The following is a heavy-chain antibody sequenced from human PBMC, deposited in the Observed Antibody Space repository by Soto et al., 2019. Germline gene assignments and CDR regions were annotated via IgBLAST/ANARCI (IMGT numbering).Heavy chain of an antibody. V-gene: IGHV1-69*13. CDR2: IIPIFGTA. Sequence: ASVKVSCKASGGTFSSYAISWVRQAPGQGLEWMGGIIPIFGTANYAQKFQGRVTITADESTSTAYMELSSLRSEDTDVYYCASPVGYSYGSFDYWGQGTLVTVSS. D-gene: IGHD5-18*01. CDR1: GGTFSSYA. J-gene: IGHJ4*02. CDR3: ASPVGYSYGSFDY.